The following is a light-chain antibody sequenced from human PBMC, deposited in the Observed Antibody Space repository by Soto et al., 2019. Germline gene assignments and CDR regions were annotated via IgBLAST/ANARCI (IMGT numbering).Light chain of an antibody. CDR2: GAS. CDR1: QSVSSY. J-gene: IGKJ4*01. Sequence: EIVMTQSPATLSVSPGERATLSCRASQSVSSYLAWYQQKPGQAPRLLIYGASTRATGIPARFSGSGSGTEFTLTISSLQSEDFAVYSCQQYNNWPPLTFGGGTKVDIK. CDR3: QQYNNWPPLT. V-gene: IGKV3-15*01.